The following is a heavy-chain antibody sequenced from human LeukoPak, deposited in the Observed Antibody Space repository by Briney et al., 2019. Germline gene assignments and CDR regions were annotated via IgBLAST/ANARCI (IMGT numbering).Heavy chain of an antibody. V-gene: IGHV4-59*12. CDR1: GGSISSYY. Sequence: PSETLSLTCTVSGGSISSYYWSWIRQPPGKGLEWIGYIYYSGSTNYNPSLKSRVTMSVDTSKNQFSLKLSSVTAADTAVYYCAGGTIFGVAAPQFRYDYWGQGTVVTVSS. CDR2: IYYSGST. J-gene: IGHJ4*02. D-gene: IGHD3-3*01. CDR3: AGGTIFGVAAPQFRYDY.